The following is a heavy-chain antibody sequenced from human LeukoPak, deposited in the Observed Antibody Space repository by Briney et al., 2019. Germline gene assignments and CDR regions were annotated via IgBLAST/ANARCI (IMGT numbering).Heavy chain of an antibody. Sequence: VASVKVSCKASGYTFTGYYMHWVRQAPGQGLEWMGWINPNSGGTNYAQKFQGRVTMTRDTSISTAYMELSRLRSDDTAVYYCARGRLAAAPFYYYYYGMDVWGQGTTVNVSS. D-gene: IGHD6-13*01. V-gene: IGHV1-2*02. J-gene: IGHJ6*02. CDR3: ARGRLAAAPFYYYYYGMDV. CDR2: INPNSGGT. CDR1: GYTFTGYY.